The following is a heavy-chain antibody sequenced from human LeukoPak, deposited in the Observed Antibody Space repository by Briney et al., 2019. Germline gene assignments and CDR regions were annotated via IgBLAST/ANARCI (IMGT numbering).Heavy chain of an antibody. J-gene: IGHJ4*02. D-gene: IGHD6-19*01. Sequence: SETLSLTCTVSGGSISSYYWSWIRQPAGKGLEWIGRIYTSGSTSYNPSLKSRVTMSVDTSKNQFSLKLSSVTAADTAVYYCAGTSVAGLIDYWGQGTLVTVSS. CDR2: IYTSGST. V-gene: IGHV4-4*07. CDR1: GGSISSYY. CDR3: AGTSVAGLIDY.